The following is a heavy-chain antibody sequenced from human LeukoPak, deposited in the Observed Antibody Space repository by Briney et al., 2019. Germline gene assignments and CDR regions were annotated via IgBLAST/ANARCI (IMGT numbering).Heavy chain of an antibody. D-gene: IGHD2-2*01. CDR3: ARDPTRVPAAYNWFDP. Sequence: ASVNVSCKASGYTFTAYYMHWVRQAPGQGLEWMGRINPNSGGTNYAQKFQGRVTMTRDTSISTAYMELSRLRSDDTAVYYCARDPTRVPAAYNWFDPWGQGTLVTVSS. V-gene: IGHV1-2*06. CDR2: INPNSGGT. CDR1: GYTFTAYY. J-gene: IGHJ5*02.